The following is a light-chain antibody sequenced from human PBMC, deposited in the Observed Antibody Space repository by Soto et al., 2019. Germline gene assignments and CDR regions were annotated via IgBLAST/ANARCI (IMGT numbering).Light chain of an antibody. CDR2: GAS. J-gene: IGKJ4*01. CDR1: QSVKSNY. V-gene: IGKV3-20*01. Sequence: EIVLTQSPGTLSLSPGERATLSCRASQSVKSNYLSWYQQKPGQAPRLLIYGASSRATGIPDMFSGSGSGTDFPLTISRLEPEDFAVYYCQQYGSSPLTFGGGTKVEIK. CDR3: QQYGSSPLT.